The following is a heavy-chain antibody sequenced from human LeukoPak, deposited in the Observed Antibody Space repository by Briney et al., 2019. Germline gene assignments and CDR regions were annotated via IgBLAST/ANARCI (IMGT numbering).Heavy chain of an antibody. D-gene: IGHD4-17*01. CDR3: ATYFYGEYGSYYFDY. V-gene: IGHV4-4*02. Sequence: SETLSLTCAVSGAFITNSHWWSWARQPPGKGLEWIGEIYHSGTTNYNPSLQSRVTMSVDKSKNQFSLKLSSVTAADTAVYYCATYFYGEYGSYYFDYWGQGTLVTVSS. CDR2: IYHSGTT. CDR1: GAFITNSHW. J-gene: IGHJ4*02.